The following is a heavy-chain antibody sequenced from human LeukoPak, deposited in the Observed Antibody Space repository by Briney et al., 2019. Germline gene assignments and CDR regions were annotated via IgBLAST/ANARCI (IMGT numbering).Heavy chain of an antibody. V-gene: IGHV1-18*01. CDR3: ARGGSYYGSGSYNYFDY. Sequence: GASVKVSCKASGYTFTTYGITWVRQAPGQGLEWMGWISGYNGNSNYAQKLQGRVTMTTDTSTSTACMELRSLRSDDTAVYYCARGGSYYGSGSYNYFDYWGQGTLVTAST. CDR1: GYTFTTYG. CDR2: ISGYNGNS. J-gene: IGHJ4*02. D-gene: IGHD3-10*01.